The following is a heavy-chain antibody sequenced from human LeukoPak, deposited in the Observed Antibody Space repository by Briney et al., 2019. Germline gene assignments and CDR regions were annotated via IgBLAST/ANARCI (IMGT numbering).Heavy chain of an antibody. D-gene: IGHD2-2*01. CDR2: IYYSGST. CDR3: ARDLGCSSTSCPLGY. Sequence: PSETLSLTCTVSGGSISSSSYYWGWIRQPPGKGLEWIGSIYYSGSTYYNPSLKSRVTISVDTSKNQFSLKLSSVTAADTAVYYCARDLGCSSTSCPLGYWGQGTLVTVSS. CDR1: GGSISSSSYY. J-gene: IGHJ4*02. V-gene: IGHV4-39*07.